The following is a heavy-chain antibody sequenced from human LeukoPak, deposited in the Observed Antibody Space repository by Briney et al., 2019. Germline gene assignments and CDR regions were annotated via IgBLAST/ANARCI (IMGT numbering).Heavy chain of an antibody. Sequence: SETLSLTCAVYGGSFSGYYWSWIRQPPGKGLEWIGEINHSGSTNYNPSLKSRVTISVDTSKNQFSLKLRSVTAADTAVYYCARIPPNYYDMSGQYYGAFDIWGQGTTVIVSS. CDR1: GGSFSGYY. D-gene: IGHD3-22*01. CDR2: INHSGST. CDR3: ARIPPNYYDMSGQYYGAFDI. J-gene: IGHJ3*02. V-gene: IGHV4-34*01.